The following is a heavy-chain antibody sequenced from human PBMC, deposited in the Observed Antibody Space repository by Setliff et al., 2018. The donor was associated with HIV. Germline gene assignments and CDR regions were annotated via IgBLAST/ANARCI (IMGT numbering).Heavy chain of an antibody. Sequence: PSETLSLTCTVSGGSISSYYWSWIRQPPGKGLEWIGYIYYSGSTNYNTSLKSRVTISVDTSKNQFSLKLSSVTAADTAVYYCARGDGTKYYYHYYMYVCGKGTTVTVSS. CDR1: GGSISSYY. CDR3: ARGDGTKYYYHYYMYV. V-gene: IGHV4-59*01. J-gene: IGHJ6*03. CDR2: IYYSGST. D-gene: IGHD1-7*01.